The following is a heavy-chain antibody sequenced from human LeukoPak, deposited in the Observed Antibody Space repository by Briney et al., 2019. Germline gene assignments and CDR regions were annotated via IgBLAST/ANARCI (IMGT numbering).Heavy chain of an antibody. CDR1: GGTFSSYA. Sequence: SVKVSCKASGGTFSSYAISWVRQAPGQGLEWMGGIIPIFGTANYAQKFQGRVTITADESTSTAYMELSSLRSEDTAVYYCARDPVTHPPYYYYYGMDVWGQGTTVTVSS. V-gene: IGHV1-69*13. J-gene: IGHJ6*02. D-gene: IGHD4-11*01. CDR2: IIPIFGTA. CDR3: ARDPVTHPPYYYYYGMDV.